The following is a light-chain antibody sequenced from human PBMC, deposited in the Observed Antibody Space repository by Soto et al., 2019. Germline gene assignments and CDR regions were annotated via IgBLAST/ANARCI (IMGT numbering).Light chain of an antibody. V-gene: IGLV1-51*01. Sequence: QSVLTQPPSVSAAPGQEVTISCSGSSSNIAANSVSWYQHLPGTAPKLLIYDSDRRPSGIPARFSGSKSGTSATLGITGLQPGDEADYYCGAWDNSLTVYVFGSGTKLTVL. J-gene: IGLJ1*01. CDR3: GAWDNSLTVYV. CDR1: SSNIAANS. CDR2: DSD.